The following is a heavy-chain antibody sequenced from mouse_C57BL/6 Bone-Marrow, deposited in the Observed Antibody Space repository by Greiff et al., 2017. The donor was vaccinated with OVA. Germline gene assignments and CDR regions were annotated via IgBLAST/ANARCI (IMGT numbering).Heavy chain of an antibody. CDR3: ARRGTTVVAYYFDY. D-gene: IGHD1-1*01. V-gene: IGHV1-77*01. CDR1: GYTFTDYY. Sequence: QVQLQQSGAELARPGASVKLSCKASGYTFTDYYINWVKQRPGQGLEWIGKIGPGSGSTYYNEKFKGKATLTADKSSSTAYMQLSSLTSEDSAVYFCARRGTTVVAYYFDYWGQGTTLTVSS. J-gene: IGHJ2*01. CDR2: IGPGSGST.